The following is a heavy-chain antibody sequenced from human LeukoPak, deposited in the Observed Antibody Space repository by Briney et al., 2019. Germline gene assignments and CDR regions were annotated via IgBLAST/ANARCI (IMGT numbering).Heavy chain of an antibody. V-gene: IGHV4-34*01. D-gene: IGHD2-15*01. Sequence: PSETLSLTCAVYGGSFSGYYWSWIRQPPGKGLEWIGEINHSGSTNYNPSLKSRVTISVDTSKNQDSLKLSSVTAADTAVYYCASDASYCSGGSCYWNWFDPWGQGTLVTVSS. J-gene: IGHJ5*02. CDR3: ASDASYCSGGSCYWNWFDP. CDR1: GGSFSGYY. CDR2: INHSGST.